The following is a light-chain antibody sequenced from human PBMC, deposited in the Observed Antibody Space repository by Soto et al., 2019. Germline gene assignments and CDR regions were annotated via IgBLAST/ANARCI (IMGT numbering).Light chain of an antibody. CDR2: GHN. V-gene: IGLV1-40*01. J-gene: IGLJ3*02. CDR1: ASNIGAGYE. Sequence: QSVLTQPPSVSGAPGQRVTISCTGNASNIGAGYEVHWYQQPPGIAPKLLISGHNIRPSGVPDRFFGSKSGTSASLAINGLQAEDEADYYCQSYDISLSGSGVFGGGTKLTVL. CDR3: QSYDISLSGSGV.